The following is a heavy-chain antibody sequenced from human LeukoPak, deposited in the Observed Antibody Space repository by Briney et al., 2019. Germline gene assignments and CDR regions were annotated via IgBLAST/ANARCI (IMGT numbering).Heavy chain of an antibody. CDR3: AKAGLVGAIYYFDY. J-gene: IGHJ4*02. CDR2: INEGGSVI. V-gene: IGHV3-74*01. D-gene: IGHD1-26*01. Sequence: GSLRLSCAASGFTFSGYWMHWVRQAPGKGLEWVSRINEGGSVISYADSVKGRFTISRENAKNSLYLQMNSLRAEDTALYCCAKAGLVGAIYYFDYWGQGTLVIVSS. CDR1: GFTFSGYW.